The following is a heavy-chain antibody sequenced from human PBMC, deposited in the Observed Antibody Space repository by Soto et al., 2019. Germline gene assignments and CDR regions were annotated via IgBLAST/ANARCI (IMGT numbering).Heavy chain of an antibody. D-gene: IGHD3-3*01. Sequence: PGGSLRLSCAASGLTFSSYAMHWVRQAPGKGLEWVSVISYDGSNKYYADSVKVRFTISMDNSKNTLYLQMNSLRAEDTAVYYCARDRVGGTAPTYGMHXWGQGTTVTVS. J-gene: IGHJ6*02. CDR1: GLTFSSYA. V-gene: IGHV3-30-3*01. CDR2: ISYDGSNK. CDR3: ARDRVGGTAPTYGMHX.